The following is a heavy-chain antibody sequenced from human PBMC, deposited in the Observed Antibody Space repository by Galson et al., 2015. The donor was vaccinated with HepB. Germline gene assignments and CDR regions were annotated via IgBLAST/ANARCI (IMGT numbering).Heavy chain of an antibody. Sequence: SVKVSCKASGYTFTSYAMHWVRQAPGQRLEWMGWINAGNGNTKYSQKFQGRVTITADESTSTAYTELRSLRSDDTAVYYCARNHHARSYYDFWSGFAPQYYYYMDVWGKGTTVTVSS. CDR3: ARNHHARSYYDFWSGFAPQYYYYMDV. J-gene: IGHJ6*03. CDR1: GYTFTSYA. V-gene: IGHV1-3*01. CDR2: INAGNGNT. D-gene: IGHD3-3*01.